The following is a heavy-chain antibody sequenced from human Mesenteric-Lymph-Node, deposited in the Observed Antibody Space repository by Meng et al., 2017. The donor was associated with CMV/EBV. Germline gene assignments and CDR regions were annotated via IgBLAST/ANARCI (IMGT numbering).Heavy chain of an antibody. CDR1: GYTFIGYY. J-gene: IGHJ4*02. CDR3: ARPGGGLDY. D-gene: IGHD2-15*01. CDR2: INLISGGT. Sequence: ASVKVSCKASGYTFIGYYMHWVRQAPGQGLEWMGWINLISGGTQYAEKFQGRVTMTRDTSISTAYMELSRLRSDDTAVYYCARPGGGLDYWGQGTLVTVSS. V-gene: IGHV1-2*02.